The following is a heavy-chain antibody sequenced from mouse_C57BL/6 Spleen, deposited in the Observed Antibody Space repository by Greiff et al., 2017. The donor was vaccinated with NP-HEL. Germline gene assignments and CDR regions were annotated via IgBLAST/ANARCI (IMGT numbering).Heavy chain of an antibody. CDR3: ARSSITTVERGDY. D-gene: IGHD1-1*01. Sequence: EVQLQQSGPELVKPGASVKISCKASGYTFTDYYMNWVKQSHGKSLEWIGDINPNNGGTSYNQKFKGKATLTVDKSSSTAYMELRSLTSEDSAVYYCARSSITTVERGDYWGQGTTLTVSS. CDR1: GYTFTDYY. V-gene: IGHV1-26*01. CDR2: INPNNGGT. J-gene: IGHJ2*01.